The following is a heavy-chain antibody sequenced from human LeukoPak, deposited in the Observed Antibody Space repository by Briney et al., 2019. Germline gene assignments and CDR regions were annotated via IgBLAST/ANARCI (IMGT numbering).Heavy chain of an antibody. V-gene: IGHV1-2*06. CDR3: ARARIAVAGTLNWFDP. D-gene: IGHD6-19*01. Sequence: ASVKVSCKASGYTFTSYAMNWVRQAPGQGLEWMGRINPNSGGTNYAQKFQGRVTMTRDTSISTAYMELSRLRSDDTAVYYCARARIAVAGTLNWFDPWGQGTLVTVSS. CDR1: GYTFTSYA. J-gene: IGHJ5*02. CDR2: INPNSGGT.